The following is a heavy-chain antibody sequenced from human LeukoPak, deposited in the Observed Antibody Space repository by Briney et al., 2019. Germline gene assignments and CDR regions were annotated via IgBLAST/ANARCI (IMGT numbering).Heavy chain of an antibody. Sequence: SETLSLTCTVSGGSISSYYWSWIRQPPGKGLEWIGHIYYTGSTNYNPSLKSRVTISIDTSKNQFSLKLSSVTAGDTAVYYCARQNGLYYDSSGDGFDIWGQGTRVTVSA. CDR3: ARQNGLYYDSSGDGFDI. D-gene: IGHD3-22*01. J-gene: IGHJ3*02. CDR2: IYYTGST. V-gene: IGHV4-59*08. CDR1: GGSISSYY.